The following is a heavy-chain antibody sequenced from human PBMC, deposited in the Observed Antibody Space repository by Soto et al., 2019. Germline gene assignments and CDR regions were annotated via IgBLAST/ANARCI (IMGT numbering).Heavy chain of an antibody. Sequence: QLQLKESGSGLVNPSQTLSLTCTVSGDSITRGGYPWTWIRQSPGKGLEWIGVIYRTRTTHYNPSLQSGGTKSIDTSKDQCYLTLRSVTAADPAIYYCAGQWLLRGRDSWGQGTLVNVSS. D-gene: IGHD5-12*01. J-gene: IGHJ4*02. CDR1: GDSITRGGYP. V-gene: IGHV4-30-2*06. CDR3: AGQWLLRGRDS. CDR2: IYRTRTT.